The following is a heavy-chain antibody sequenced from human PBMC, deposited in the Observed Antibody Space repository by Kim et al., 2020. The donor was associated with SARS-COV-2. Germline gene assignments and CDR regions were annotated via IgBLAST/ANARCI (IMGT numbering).Heavy chain of an antibody. D-gene: IGHD6-6*01. V-gene: IGHV3-21*01. CDR2: ISSSSSYI. J-gene: IGHJ4*02. Sequence: GGSLRLSCAASGFTFSSYSMNWVRQAPGKGREWVSSISSSSSYIYYADSVKGRFTISRDNAKNSLYLQMNSLRAEDTAVYYCASSQYSSSSSFDYWGQGTLVTVSS. CDR1: GFTFSSYS. CDR3: ASSQYSSSSSFDY.